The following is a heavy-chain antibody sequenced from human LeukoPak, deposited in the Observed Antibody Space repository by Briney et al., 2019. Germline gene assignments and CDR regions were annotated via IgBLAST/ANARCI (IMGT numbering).Heavy chain of an antibody. V-gene: IGHV4-59*11. D-gene: IGHD3-16*01. CDR1: GGSISGHY. Sequence: SETLSLTCTVSGGSISGHYWTWIRQPPGKGLEWIGQTHYSGRPDYNPSLKSRVTISVDTSKNQLSLKVTSVTGADTAVYYCARFGVDYDMDVWGQGTTVTVSS. CDR3: ARFGVDYDMDV. J-gene: IGHJ6*02. CDR2: THYSGRP.